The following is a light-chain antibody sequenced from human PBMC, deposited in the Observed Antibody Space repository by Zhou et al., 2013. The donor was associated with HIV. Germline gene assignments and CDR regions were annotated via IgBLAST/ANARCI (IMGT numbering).Light chain of an antibody. CDR3: QQYGSSPYT. J-gene: IGKJ2*01. V-gene: IGKV3-15*01. CDR2: GAS. Sequence: EIVMTQSSATLSVSPGERATLSCRASQSVRSNLAWYQQKPGQAPRLLIYGASNRATGIPPRFSGSGSGTEFTLTIRRLEPEDFAVYYCQQYGSSPYTFGQGTKLDIK. CDR1: QSVRSN.